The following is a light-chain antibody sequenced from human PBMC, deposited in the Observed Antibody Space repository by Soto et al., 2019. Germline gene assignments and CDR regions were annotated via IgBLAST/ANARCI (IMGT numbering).Light chain of an antibody. V-gene: IGKV1-9*01. J-gene: IGKJ4*01. Sequence: IQRTQSASSLSASVGHRVTITCGASQSISSYLNWYQQKPGKAPKLLIYAASTLQSGVPSRFSVSGSGTEFTLTISRLQHEDFATYDCQQLNSYTLTFCGGTKVDIK. CDR1: QSISSY. CDR2: AAS. CDR3: QQLNSYTLT.